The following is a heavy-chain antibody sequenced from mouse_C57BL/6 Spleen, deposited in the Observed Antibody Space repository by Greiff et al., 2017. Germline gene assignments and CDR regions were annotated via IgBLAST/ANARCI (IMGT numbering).Heavy chain of an antibody. Sequence: QVQLQQPGAELVKPGASVKVSCKASGYTFTSYWMHWVKQRPGQGLEWIGRIHPSDSDTNYNQKFKGKATLTVDKSSSTAYMQLSSLTSEDSAVYYCERSVTSVVPEAWFAYWGQGTLVTVSA. CDR1: GYTFTSYW. D-gene: IGHD1-1*01. J-gene: IGHJ3*01. CDR2: IHPSDSDT. V-gene: IGHV1-74*01. CDR3: ERSVTSVVPEAWFAY.